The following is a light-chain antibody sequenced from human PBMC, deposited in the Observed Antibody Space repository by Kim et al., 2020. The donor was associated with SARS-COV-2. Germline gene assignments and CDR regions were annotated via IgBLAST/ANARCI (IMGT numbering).Light chain of an antibody. CDR2: YNS. J-gene: IGLJ1*01. CDR1: NNGSKS. Sequence: PGKTAMITCGGNNNGSKSVHWYDQKPGQAPVLVIYYNSDRPAGIPERFSGSNSGITSTLTISRVEAGDEADYYCQVWDSISVHLYVFGTGTKVTVL. CDR3: QVWDSISVHLYV. V-gene: IGLV3-21*04.